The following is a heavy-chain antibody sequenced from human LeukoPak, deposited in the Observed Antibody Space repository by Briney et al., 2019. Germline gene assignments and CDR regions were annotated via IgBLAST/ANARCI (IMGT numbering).Heavy chain of an antibody. Sequence: SVKVSCKASGGTFSSYTISWVRQAPGQGLEWMGRIIPILGIANYAQKFQGRVTITADKSTSTAYMELSSLRSEDTAVYYCARDHTVTNPYDYWGQGTLVTVFS. J-gene: IGHJ4*02. CDR3: ARDHTVTNPYDY. V-gene: IGHV1-69*04. D-gene: IGHD4-11*01. CDR1: GGTFSSYT. CDR2: IIPILGIA.